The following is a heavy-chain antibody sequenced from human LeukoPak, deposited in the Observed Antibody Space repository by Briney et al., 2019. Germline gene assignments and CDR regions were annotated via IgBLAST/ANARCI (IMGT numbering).Heavy chain of an antibody. CDR2: IYYSGST. CDR1: AGSISISSYY. CDR3: ARLDDYGDGLGY. Sequence: SQTLSLTCTVAAGSISISSYYWGWIRQPPGKGLEWFGSIYYSGSTYYNPSLKSRVTISVDTSKNQFSLKLSSVTAADTAVYYCARLDDYGDGLGYWGQGTLVTVSS. D-gene: IGHD4-17*01. V-gene: IGHV4-39*01. J-gene: IGHJ4*02.